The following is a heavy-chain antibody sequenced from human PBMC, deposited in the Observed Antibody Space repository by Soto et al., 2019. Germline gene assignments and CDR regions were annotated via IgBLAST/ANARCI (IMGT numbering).Heavy chain of an antibody. Sequence: GASVKVSCKAIGYTFTSHYMHWVRQAPGQGLEWMGTIFPGGVNIAYAQKFQGRVTMTKDTSTSTVYMELNSLTSEDTAVYYCARVQSWHDMVWWFDSWGQGTLVTVSS. J-gene: IGHJ5*01. D-gene: IGHD1-1*01. CDR3: ARVQSWHDMVWWFDS. V-gene: IGHV1-46*03. CDR1: GYTFTSHY. CDR2: IFPGGVNI.